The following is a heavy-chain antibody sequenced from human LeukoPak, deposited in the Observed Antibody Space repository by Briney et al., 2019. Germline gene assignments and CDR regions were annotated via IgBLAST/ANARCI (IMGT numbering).Heavy chain of an antibody. CDR1: GFTFSSYG. V-gene: IGHV3-23*01. Sequence: GGSLRLSCAASGFTFSSYGMHWVRQAPGKGPEWVSGISGSGGSTYYADSVKGRFTVSRDNSKNTLYLQMNSLRAEDTAVYYCAKGYDSNSYYANYWGQGTLVTVSS. CDR2: ISGSGGST. D-gene: IGHD3-22*01. CDR3: AKGYDSNSYYANY. J-gene: IGHJ4*02.